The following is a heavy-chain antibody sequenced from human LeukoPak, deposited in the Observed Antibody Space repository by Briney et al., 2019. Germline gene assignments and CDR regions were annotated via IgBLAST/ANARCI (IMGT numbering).Heavy chain of an antibody. D-gene: IGHD5-18*01. J-gene: IGHJ6*04. Sequence: GGSLRHSCAASGFTFDDYAMHWVRQAPGKGLEWVSLISWDGGSTYYADSVKGRFTISRDNSKNSLYLQMNSLRAEDTALYYCAKTLVGYSYGTDYYGMDVWGKGTTVTVSS. CDR2: ISWDGGST. CDR1: GFTFDDYA. CDR3: AKTLVGYSYGTDYYGMDV. V-gene: IGHV3-43D*04.